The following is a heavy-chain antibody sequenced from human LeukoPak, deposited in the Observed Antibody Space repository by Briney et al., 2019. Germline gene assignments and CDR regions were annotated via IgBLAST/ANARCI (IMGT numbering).Heavy chain of an antibody. CDR3: ARSQRIVVVPAAIVDYYYYMDV. CDR1: GGSISSYY. J-gene: IGHJ6*03. D-gene: IGHD2-2*01. Sequence: PSETLSLTCTVSGGSISSYYWSWIRQPAGKGLEWIGRIYTSGSTNYNPSLKSRVTMSVDTSKHQFSLKLSSVTAADTAVYYCARSQRIVVVPAAIVDYYYYMDVWGKGTTVTVSS. V-gene: IGHV4-4*07. CDR2: IYTSGST.